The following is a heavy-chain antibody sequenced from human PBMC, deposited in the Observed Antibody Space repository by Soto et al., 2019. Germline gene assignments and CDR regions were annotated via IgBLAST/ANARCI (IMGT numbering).Heavy chain of an antibody. CDR2: IWYDGSNK. CDR1: GFTFSSYG. Sequence: GGSLRLSCAASGFTFSSYGMHWVRQAPGKGLEWVAVIWYDGSNKYYADSVKGRFTISRDNSKNTLYLQMNSLRAEDTAVYYCARDGDGGFFDYYYYYMDVWGKGTTVTVSS. D-gene: IGHD2-21*02. J-gene: IGHJ6*03. V-gene: IGHV3-33*01. CDR3: ARDGDGGFFDYYYYYMDV.